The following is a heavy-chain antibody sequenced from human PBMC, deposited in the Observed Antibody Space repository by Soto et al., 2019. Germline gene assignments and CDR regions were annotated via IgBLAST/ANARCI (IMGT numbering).Heavy chain of an antibody. CDR1: GFTFSSYA. CDR2: ISGSGGST. CDR3: AKENIVVVVAAKNWFDP. V-gene: IGHV3-23*01. J-gene: IGHJ5*02. Sequence: EVQRLESGGGLVQPGGSLRLSCAASGFTFSSYAISLVLQAPGKGLDCVAAISGSGGSTYYADSVKGRFTISRDNSKNTLYLQMNSLRAEDTAVYYCAKENIVVVVAAKNWFDPWGQGTLVTVSS. D-gene: IGHD2-15*01.